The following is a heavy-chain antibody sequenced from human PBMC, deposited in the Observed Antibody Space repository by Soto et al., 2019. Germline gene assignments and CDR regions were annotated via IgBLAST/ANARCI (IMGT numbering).Heavy chain of an antibody. Sequence: TSETLSLTCTVSGGSISSGDYYWSWIRQPPGKGLEWIGYIYYSGSTYYNPSLKSRVTISVDTSKNQFSLKLSSVTAADTAVYYCARGPLTTVVRGAFDYWGQGTLVTVSS. V-gene: IGHV4-30-4*01. J-gene: IGHJ4*02. CDR1: GGSISSGDYY. D-gene: IGHD4-17*01. CDR2: IYYSGST. CDR3: ARGPLTTVVRGAFDY.